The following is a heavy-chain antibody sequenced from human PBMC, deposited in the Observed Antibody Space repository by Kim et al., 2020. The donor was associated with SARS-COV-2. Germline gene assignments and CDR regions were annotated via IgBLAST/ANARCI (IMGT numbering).Heavy chain of an antibody. D-gene: IGHD3-9*01. CDR2: IWYDGTHE. CDR3: VRDPRTFSGYFDR. V-gene: IGHV3-33*01. J-gene: IGHJ1*01. CDR1: GFTFGNYG. Sequence: GGSLRLSCATSGFTFGNYGMHWVRQAPGKGLEWVSGIWYDGTHEDYVASVKGRFTISRDNSKDRLYVQMNSLRVEDTAIYYCVRDPRTFSGYFDRWGQGTLVTVSP.